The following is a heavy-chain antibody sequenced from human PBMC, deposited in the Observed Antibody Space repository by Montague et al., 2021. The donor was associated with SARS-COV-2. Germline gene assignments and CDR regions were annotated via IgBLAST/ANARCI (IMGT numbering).Heavy chain of an antibody. CDR2: MYYSGST. J-gene: IGHJ6*02. Sequence: SETLSLTCTVSGGSISSSNYYWGWIRQPPGKGLEWIGNMYYSGSTYYNPSLKSRVTISIDTSKNQFSLKLSSVTAADTAVYYCARDDIVVERVTKGLDVWGQGTTVIVSS. CDR1: GGSISSSNYY. CDR3: ARDDIVVERVTKGLDV. D-gene: IGHD2-21*01. V-gene: IGHV4-39*07.